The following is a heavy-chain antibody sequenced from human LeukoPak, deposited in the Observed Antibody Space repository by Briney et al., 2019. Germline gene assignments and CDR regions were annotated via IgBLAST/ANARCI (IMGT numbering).Heavy chain of an antibody. Sequence: GRSLRLSCAASGFTFDDYAMHWVRQAPGKGLEWVSAISASGGSTYYADSVKGRFTISRDNSKNTLYLQMNSLRAEDTAVYYCAKGRLALRSIDYWGQAPLVNVSS. J-gene: IGHJ4*02. CDR1: GFTFDDYA. D-gene: IGHD4-17*01. CDR3: AKGRLALRSIDY. CDR2: ISASGGST. V-gene: IGHV3-23*01.